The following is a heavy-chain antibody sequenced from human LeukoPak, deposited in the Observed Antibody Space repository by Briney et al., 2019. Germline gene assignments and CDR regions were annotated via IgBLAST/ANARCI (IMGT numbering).Heavy chain of an antibody. CDR3: AREQYNWNVPIDY. D-gene: IGHD1-20*01. CDR1: GGSISSYY. V-gene: IGHV4-59*12. Sequence: KTSETLSLTCTVSGGSISSYYWSWIRQPPGKGLEWIGSIYYSGSTYYNPSLKSRVTISVDTSKNQFSLKLSSVTAADTAVYYCAREQYNWNVPIDYWGQGTLVTVSS. CDR2: IYYSGST. J-gene: IGHJ4*02.